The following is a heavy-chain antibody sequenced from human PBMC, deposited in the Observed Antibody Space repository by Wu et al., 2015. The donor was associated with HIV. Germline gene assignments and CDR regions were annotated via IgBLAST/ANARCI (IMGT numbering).Heavy chain of an antibody. CDR1: GGTFSSYA. V-gene: IGHV1-69*15. D-gene: IGHD2-2*01. CDR3: AIYCSSTSCYVDAFDI. J-gene: IGHJ3*02. Sequence: QVQLAQSGAEVKKPGSSVKVSCKASGGTFSSYAISWVRQAPGQGLEWMGRIIPIFGTANYAQKFQGRVTITADESTSTAYMELSSLRSEDTAVYYCAIYCSSTSCYVDAFDIWGQGTMVTVSS. CDR2: IIPIFGTA.